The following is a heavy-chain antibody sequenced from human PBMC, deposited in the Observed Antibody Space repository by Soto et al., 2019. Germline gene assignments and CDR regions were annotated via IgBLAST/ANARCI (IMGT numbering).Heavy chain of an antibody. J-gene: IGHJ4*02. Sequence: GGSLRLSCAATGFTFSDFAMSWVRQAPGKGLEWVSRIYGGGNGPHYADSVKGRVTISRDNSRNTLYLQMNSLRAEDTAVYYCAKMEGMDPWAYSFDYWGQGTLVTVSS. CDR3: AKMEGMDPWAYSFDY. D-gene: IGHD2-2*03. V-gene: IGHV3-23*01. CDR1: GFTFSDFA. CDR2: IYGGGNGP.